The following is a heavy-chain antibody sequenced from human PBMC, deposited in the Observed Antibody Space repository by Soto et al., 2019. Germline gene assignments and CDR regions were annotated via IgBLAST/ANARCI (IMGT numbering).Heavy chain of an antibody. Sequence: EVQLVESGGGLVQPGGSLRLSCAASGFTFSSYSMNWVRQAPGKRLEWVSYISSSSRTTYYVDSVKGRFTISRDNAKNSLYQQMNSLRDEDTAVYYCATESVDTAMEHRIGMDVWGQGTTVTVSS. D-gene: IGHD5-18*01. CDR3: ATESVDTAMEHRIGMDV. CDR2: ISSSSRTT. J-gene: IGHJ6*02. V-gene: IGHV3-48*02. CDR1: GFTFSSYS.